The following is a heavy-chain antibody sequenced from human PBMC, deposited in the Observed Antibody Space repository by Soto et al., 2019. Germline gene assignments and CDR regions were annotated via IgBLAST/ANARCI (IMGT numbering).Heavy chain of an antibody. Sequence: GGSLRLSCAASGLTFTSYSMNWVRQAPGKGLEWVSFIHSSSSTIYYADSVKGRFTISRDNAKNSLYLQMNSLRDEDTAVYYCARDRGYTYGFDFWGPGALVTVCS. CDR1: GLTFTSYS. J-gene: IGHJ4*01. D-gene: IGHD5-18*01. V-gene: IGHV3-48*02. CDR2: IHSSSSTI. CDR3: ARDRGYTYGFDF.